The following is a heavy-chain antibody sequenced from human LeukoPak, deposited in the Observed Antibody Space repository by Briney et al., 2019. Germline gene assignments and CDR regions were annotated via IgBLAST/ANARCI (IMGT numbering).Heavy chain of an antibody. J-gene: IGHJ4*02. CDR1: GGSISSSNW. D-gene: IGHD1-26*01. CDR3: ARDTPERYSGSYFDC. CDR2: IYHSGNT. Sequence: PSETLSLTCAVSGGSISSSNWWSWVRQPPGKGLEWIGEIYHSGNTYYNPSLKSRVTISVDRSKNQFSLRLGSVTAADTAVYYCARDTPERYSGSYFDCWGQGTLVTVSS. V-gene: IGHV4-4*02.